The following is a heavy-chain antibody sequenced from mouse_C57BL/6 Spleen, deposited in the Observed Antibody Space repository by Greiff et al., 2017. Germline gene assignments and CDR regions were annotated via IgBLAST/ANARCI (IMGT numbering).Heavy chain of an antibody. Sequence: VQLQQSGPELVKPGASVKISCKASGYTFTDYYMNWVKQSHGKSLEWIGDINPNNGGTSYNQKFKGKATLTVDKSSCTAYMELRSLTSEDSAVYYCSRNYYGSSLDDWGQGTTLTVSS. D-gene: IGHD1-1*01. V-gene: IGHV1-26*01. CDR3: SRNYYGSSLDD. CDR2: INPNNGGT. CDR1: GYTFTDYY. J-gene: IGHJ2*01.